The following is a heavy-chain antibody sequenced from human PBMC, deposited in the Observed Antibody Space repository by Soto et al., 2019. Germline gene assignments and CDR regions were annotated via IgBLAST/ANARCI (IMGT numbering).Heavy chain of an antibody. CDR2: IIPILGIA. Sequence: QVKLVQSGAEVKKPGSSVRVSCKASGGTFSSYTISWVRQAPGQGLEWMGRIIPILGIANYAQKFQGRVTITADKSTSTAYMELISLRSEDTAVYYCAGSYYYDSSGYYTCDFWVQGTLVTVSS. V-gene: IGHV1-69*02. D-gene: IGHD3-22*01. J-gene: IGHJ4*02. CDR3: AGSYYYDSSGYYTCDF. CDR1: GGTFSSYT.